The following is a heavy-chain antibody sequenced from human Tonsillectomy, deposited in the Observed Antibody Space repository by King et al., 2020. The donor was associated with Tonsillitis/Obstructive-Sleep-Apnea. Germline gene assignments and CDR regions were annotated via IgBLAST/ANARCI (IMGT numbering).Heavy chain of an antibody. CDR1: GYTFTSYG. D-gene: IGHD5-18*01. CDR3: ARERGIQLWSPPPKGYMDV. CDR2: ISAYNGNT. J-gene: IGHJ6*03. V-gene: IGHV1-18*01. Sequence: VQLVESGAEVKKPGASVKVSCKASGYTFTSYGISWVRQAPGQGLEWMGWISAYNGNTNYAQKLQGRVTMTTDTSTSTAYMELRSLRSDDTAVYYCARERGIQLWSPPPKGYMDVWGKGTTVTVSS.